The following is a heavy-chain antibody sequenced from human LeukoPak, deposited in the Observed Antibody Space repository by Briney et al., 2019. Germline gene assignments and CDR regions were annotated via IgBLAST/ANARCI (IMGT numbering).Heavy chain of an antibody. CDR3: ARGDYCSSTSCYPPSWFDP. Sequence: SAALSLTCPVSGGSISSHYWSWIRQPPGQGMEWIGYIYYSGSTNYNPSPKSRVTISVDTSKNQFSLKLSSVTAADTAVYYCARGDYCSSTSCYPPSWFDPWGQGTLVTVSS. CDR1: GGSISSHY. J-gene: IGHJ5*02. D-gene: IGHD2-2*01. CDR2: IYYSGST. V-gene: IGHV4-59*11.